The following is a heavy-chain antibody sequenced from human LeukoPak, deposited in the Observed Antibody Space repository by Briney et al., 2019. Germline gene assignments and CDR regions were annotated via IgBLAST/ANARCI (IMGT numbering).Heavy chain of an antibody. V-gene: IGHV4-59*01. J-gene: IGHJ4*02. CDR2: IYYSGST. D-gene: IGHD3-22*01. CDR1: GGSTTNYY. Sequence: PSETLPLTCTVSGGSTTNYYWSWIRQPPGKGLEWIGNIYYSGSTNYNPSLKSRVTISVDTSKNQFSLQLSSVTAADTAVYYCARGRIYYDSSGLGEWGQGTLVTVSS. CDR3: ARGRIYYDSSGLGE.